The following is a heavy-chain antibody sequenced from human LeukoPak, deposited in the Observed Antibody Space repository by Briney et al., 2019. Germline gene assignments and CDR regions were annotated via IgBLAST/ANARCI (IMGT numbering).Heavy chain of an antibody. CDR2: IRSKAYGGTT. Sequence: GGSLRLSCTASGFTFGDYAMSWFRQAPGKGLEWVGFIRSKAYGGTTEYAASVKGRFTISRDDSKSIAYLQMNSLKTEDTAVYYCTRGPPDDYYDSSGLYYWGQGTLVTVSS. CDR3: TRGPPDDYYDSSGLYY. J-gene: IGHJ4*02. V-gene: IGHV3-49*03. D-gene: IGHD3-22*01. CDR1: GFTFGDYA.